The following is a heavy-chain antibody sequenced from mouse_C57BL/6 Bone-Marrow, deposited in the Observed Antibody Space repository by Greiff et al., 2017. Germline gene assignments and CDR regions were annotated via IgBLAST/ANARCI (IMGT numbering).Heavy chain of an antibody. D-gene: IGHD1-1*01. J-gene: IGHJ4*01. CDR1: GYSFTDYN. CDR2: INPNYGTT. V-gene: IGHV1-39*01. Sequence: EVQLQQSGPELVKPGASVKISCKASGYSFTDYNMNWVKQSNGKSLEWIGVINPNYGTTSYNQKFKGKATLTVDQSSSPAYMQLNSLTSGDSAVYYCARSGGFITTLCYYAMDYWGQGTSVTVSS. CDR3: ARSGGFITTLCYYAMDY.